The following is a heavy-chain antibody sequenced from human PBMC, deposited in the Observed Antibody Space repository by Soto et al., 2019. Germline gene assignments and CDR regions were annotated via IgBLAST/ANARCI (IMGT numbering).Heavy chain of an antibody. D-gene: IGHD2-2*01. CDR2: ISAYNGNT. Sequence: ASVKVSCKASGYTFTSYGISWVRQAPGQGLEWMGWISAYNGNTNYAQKLQGRVTMTTDTSTSTAYMELRSLRSDDTAVYYCARVGTLYGSSTSCYSSPYYYYGMDVWGQGTTVTVSS. CDR1: GYTFTSYG. CDR3: ARVGTLYGSSTSCYSSPYYYYGMDV. V-gene: IGHV1-18*01. J-gene: IGHJ6*02.